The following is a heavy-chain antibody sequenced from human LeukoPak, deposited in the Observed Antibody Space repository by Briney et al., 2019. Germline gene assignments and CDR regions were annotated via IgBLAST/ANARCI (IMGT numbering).Heavy chain of an antibody. CDR2: IYVTGT. CDR3: ARHIGGGIEDMDV. V-gene: IGHV4-59*08. CDR1: GGSIGTYY. J-gene: IGHJ6*03. Sequence: SETLSLTCTVSGGSIGTYYWSWVRQSPGTGLEWIGYIYVTGTRYNPYLQSRVTISVDRSRNQFFLKMSSVTAADTAVYYCARHIGGGIEDMDVWGRGTKVTVSS. D-gene: IGHD3-16*02.